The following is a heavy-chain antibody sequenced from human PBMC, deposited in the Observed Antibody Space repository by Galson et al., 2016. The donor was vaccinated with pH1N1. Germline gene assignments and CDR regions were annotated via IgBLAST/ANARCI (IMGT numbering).Heavy chain of an antibody. CDR3: ARRYYFDY. CDR2: IDPSSGST. Sequence: SVMVSCKASGYTLSRYYMHWLRQAPGQGLEWMGIIDPSSGSTTYAQKFQGRVTMTHDTATNTVYMELSSLRSDDTAVYYCARRYYFDYWGQGTLVAVSS. V-gene: IGHV1-46*03. J-gene: IGHJ4*02. CDR1: GYTLSRYY.